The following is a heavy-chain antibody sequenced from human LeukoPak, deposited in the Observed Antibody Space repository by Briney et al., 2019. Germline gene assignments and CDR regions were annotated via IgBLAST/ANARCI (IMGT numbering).Heavy chain of an antibody. CDR1: GFTFSSYS. CDR3: ARDFLRANWGSEAPYYFDY. J-gene: IGHJ4*02. CDR2: ISSSSSYI. D-gene: IGHD7-27*01. Sequence: KAGGSLRLSCAASGFTFSSYSMNWVRQAPGKGLEWVSSISSSSSYIYYADSVKGRFTISRDNAKNSLYLQMNSLRAEDTAVYYCARDFLRANWGSEAPYYFDYWGQGTLVTVSS. V-gene: IGHV3-21*01.